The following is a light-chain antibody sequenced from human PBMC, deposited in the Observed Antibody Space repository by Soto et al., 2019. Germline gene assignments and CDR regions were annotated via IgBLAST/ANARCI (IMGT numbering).Light chain of an antibody. Sequence: PGVRATLSCRANQTINNNYFAWYQQKHGQAPRLLLYGASSRATGIPVRFSGSGSGTDFTLTITRLEPEDFAVYYCHQYGSSVRTCGGGTTVEVK. J-gene: IGKJ4*01. CDR2: GAS. CDR3: HQYGSSVRT. CDR1: QTINNNY. V-gene: IGKV3-20*01.